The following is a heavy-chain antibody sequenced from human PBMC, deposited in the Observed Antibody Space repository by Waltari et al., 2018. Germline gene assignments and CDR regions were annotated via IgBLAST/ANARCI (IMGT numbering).Heavy chain of an antibody. CDR2: INHSGST. CDR1: VGSFSGYY. D-gene: IGHD6-6*01. J-gene: IGHJ4*02. Sequence: QVQLQQWGAGLLKPSETLSLTCAVYVGSFSGYYWSWIRQPPGKGLEWIGEINHSGSTNYNPSLKSRVTISVDTSKNQFSLKLSSVTAADTAVYYCARVGIAARRRANDYWGQGTLVTVSS. CDR3: ARVGIAARRRANDY. V-gene: IGHV4-34*01.